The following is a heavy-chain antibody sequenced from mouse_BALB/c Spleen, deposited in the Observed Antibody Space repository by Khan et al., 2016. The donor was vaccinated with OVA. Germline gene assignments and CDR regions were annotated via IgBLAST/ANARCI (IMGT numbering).Heavy chain of an antibody. Sequence: EVELVESGGGLVKPGGSLKLSCAASGFTFSSYTMSWIRQTPEKRLEWVATISSGGDNTYYPDSVKGRFTISRDNAKNNLYRQMNSLRSEDTALYYCARSNYGNFTYWGQGTLVTVSA. J-gene: IGHJ3*01. CDR3: ARSNYGNFTY. D-gene: IGHD2-1*01. V-gene: IGHV5-9*03. CDR2: ISSGGDNT. CDR1: GFTFSSYT.